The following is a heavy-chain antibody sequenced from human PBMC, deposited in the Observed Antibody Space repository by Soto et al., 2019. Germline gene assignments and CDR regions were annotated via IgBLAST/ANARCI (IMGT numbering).Heavy chain of an antibody. J-gene: IGHJ6*02. CDR1: GYTFTSYD. CDR3: ASPSVDGRHQGWYYYYYRIDV. V-gene: IGHV1-8*01. D-gene: IGHD6-19*01. Sequence: QVQLVQSGAEVKKPGASVKVSCKASGYTFTSYDINWVRQATGQGLEWMGWMNPNSGNTGYAQKFQGRVTTTRNTTTSTAHMQLSSLSSEDTAVYYCASPSVDGRHQGWYYYYYRIDVWLQHTPVTLSS. CDR2: MNPNSGNT.